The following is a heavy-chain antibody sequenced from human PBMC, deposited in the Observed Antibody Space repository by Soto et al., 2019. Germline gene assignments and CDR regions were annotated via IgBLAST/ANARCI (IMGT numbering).Heavy chain of an antibody. Sequence: QVQLQESGPGLVKSSETLSLTCTVSGASVTSYYWSWIRQPPGKGLEWIGDIYHNGITKYNPSLKRRITISVDTSKNQFTLKLSSVTAADTAVYYCAGEDHIGGYYFGYWGQGTLVTVSS. D-gene: IGHD3-16*01. CDR1: GASVTSYY. V-gene: IGHV4-59*02. J-gene: IGHJ4*02. CDR3: AGEDHIGGYYFGY. CDR2: IYHNGIT.